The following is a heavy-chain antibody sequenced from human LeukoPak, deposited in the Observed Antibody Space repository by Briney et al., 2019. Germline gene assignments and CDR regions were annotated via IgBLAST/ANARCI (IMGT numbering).Heavy chain of an antibody. Sequence: SETLSLTCAVYGGSFSDYYWSCIRQPPGKGLEWIGEINHSGSTNYNPSLKSRVTISVDTSNNQFSLRLTSVTAADSAVYYCARVPGSLVYWGQGTLVTVCS. CDR2: INHSGST. D-gene: IGHD2-8*02. CDR1: GGSFSDYY. CDR3: ARVPGSLVY. V-gene: IGHV4-34*01. J-gene: IGHJ4*02.